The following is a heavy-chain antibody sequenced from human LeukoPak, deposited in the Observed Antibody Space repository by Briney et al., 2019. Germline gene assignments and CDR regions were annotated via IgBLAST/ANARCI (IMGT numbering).Heavy chain of an antibody. D-gene: IGHD5-18*01. Sequence: PGGSLRLSCAASGFTFSSYAMHWVRQAPGKGLEWGAVISYDGSNKYYADSVKGRFTISRDNSKNTLYLQMNSLGAEDTAVYYCARESSGYSYGYFDHWGQGTLVTVSS. V-gene: IGHV3-30*04. CDR2: ISYDGSNK. J-gene: IGHJ4*02. CDR3: ARESSGYSYGYFDH. CDR1: GFTFSSYA.